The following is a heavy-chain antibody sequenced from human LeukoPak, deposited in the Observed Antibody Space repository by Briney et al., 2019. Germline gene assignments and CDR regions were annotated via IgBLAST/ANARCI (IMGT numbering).Heavy chain of an antibody. CDR3: ARDGYNWNAFDI. J-gene: IGHJ3*02. CDR1: GGSISRSSYY. D-gene: IGHD5-24*01. CDR2: IYYSGST. V-gene: IGHV4-39*07. Sequence: SETLSLTCTVSGGSISRSSYYWGWIRQPPGKGLEWIGSIYYSGSTYYNPSLKSRVTISVDTSKNQFSLKLSSVTAADTAVYYCARDGYNWNAFDIWGQGTMVTVSS.